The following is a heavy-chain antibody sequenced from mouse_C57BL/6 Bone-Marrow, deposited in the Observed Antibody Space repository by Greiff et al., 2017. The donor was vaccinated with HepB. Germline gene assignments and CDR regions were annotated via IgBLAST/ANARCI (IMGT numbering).Heavy chain of an antibody. CDR1: GYAFSSSW. CDR3: ARWGDFDY. V-gene: IGHV1-82*01. Sequence: QVQLKQSGPVLVKPGASVKISCKASGYAFSSSWMNWVKQRPGKGLEWIGRIYPGDGDTNYNGKFKGKATLTADKSSSTAYMQLSSLTSEDSAVYFCARWGDFDYWGQGTTLTVSS. CDR2: IYPGDGDT. J-gene: IGHJ2*01.